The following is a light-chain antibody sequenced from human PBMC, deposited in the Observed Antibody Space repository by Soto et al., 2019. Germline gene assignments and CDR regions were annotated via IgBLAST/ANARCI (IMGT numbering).Light chain of an antibody. CDR3: QHYNSYSAG. J-gene: IGKJ1*01. Sequence: DIQMTQSPSTLSGSVGDRVTITCRASQTISSWLAWYQQKPGKAPKLLIYKASTLKSGVPSRFSGSGSGTEFTLTISSLQPDDFATYYCQHYNSYSAGFGQGTEV. V-gene: IGKV1-5*03. CDR1: QTISSW. CDR2: KAS.